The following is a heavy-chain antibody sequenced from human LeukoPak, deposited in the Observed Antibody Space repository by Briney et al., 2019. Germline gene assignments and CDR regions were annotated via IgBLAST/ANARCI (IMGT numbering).Heavy chain of an antibody. D-gene: IGHD3-10*01. CDR2: IYSSGST. Sequence: ASETLSLTYTVSGGSISSGSYYWSWIRQPAGKGLEWIGRIYSSGSTNYNPSLKSRVTISVDTSKNQFSLKLTSVTAADTAVYYCARALKSGVGEVHIPDYWGQGTLVTVSS. J-gene: IGHJ4*02. V-gene: IGHV4-61*02. CDR3: ARALKSGVGEVHIPDY. CDR1: GGSISSGSYY.